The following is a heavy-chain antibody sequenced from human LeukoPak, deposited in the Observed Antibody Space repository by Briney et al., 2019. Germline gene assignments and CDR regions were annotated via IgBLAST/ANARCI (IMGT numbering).Heavy chain of an antibody. D-gene: IGHD4-17*01. J-gene: IGHJ4*02. Sequence: GGSLRLSCAASGFPFSTYAMSWVRQAPGKGLEWVSSIRGSDGGTYYADSVKGRFAISRDNSKNTLYLQMNSLRAEDTAVYYCAKDVYGDYGGLDYWGQGTLVTVSS. CDR2: IRGSDGGT. CDR3: AKDVYGDYGGLDY. CDR1: GFPFSTYA. V-gene: IGHV3-23*01.